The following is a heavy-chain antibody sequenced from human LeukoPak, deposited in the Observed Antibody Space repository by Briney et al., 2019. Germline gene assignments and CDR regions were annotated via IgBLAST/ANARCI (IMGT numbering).Heavy chain of an antibody. Sequence: ASVKVSCKASGYTFTANYMHWVRQAPGQGLEWMGWINPNSGGTNYAQKFQGRVTMTRDMSISTAYMDLSRLRSDDTAVYYCARDYYDSSGFGAFDIWGQGTMVTVSS. CDR3: ARDYYDSSGFGAFDI. CDR1: GYTFTANY. J-gene: IGHJ3*02. CDR2: INPNSGGT. V-gene: IGHV1-2*02. D-gene: IGHD3-22*01.